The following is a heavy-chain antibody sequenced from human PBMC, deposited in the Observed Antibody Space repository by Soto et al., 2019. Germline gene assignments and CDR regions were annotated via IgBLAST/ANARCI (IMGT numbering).Heavy chain of an antibody. Sequence: QVQLQQSGPGLVKPSQTLSLICAISGDSVSSASATWSWIRQSPSGRLEWLGRTCYRSKWHNDYAVSVKSRIAIIPDTSKNQLSLQLSSVTLEDTAVYFCARDGSGYQWYFDVWGRGSLVTVSS. J-gene: IGHJ2*01. CDR3: ARDGSGYQWYFDV. CDR1: GDSVSSASAT. V-gene: IGHV6-1*01. D-gene: IGHD5-12*01. CDR2: TCYRSKWHN.